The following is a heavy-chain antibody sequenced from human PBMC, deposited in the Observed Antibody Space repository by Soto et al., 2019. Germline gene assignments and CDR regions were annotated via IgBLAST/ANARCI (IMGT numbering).Heavy chain of an antibody. CDR1: GFTFSSYA. CDR3: AKDRLHLGELSPLDY. J-gene: IGHJ4*02. D-gene: IGHD3-16*02. CDR2: ISGSGGST. Sequence: PGGSLRLSCAASGFTFSSYAMSWVRQAPGKGLEWVSAISGSGGSTYYADSVKGRFTISRDNSKNTLYLQMNGLRAEDTAVYYCAKDRLHLGELSPLDYWGQGTLVNVS. V-gene: IGHV3-23*01.